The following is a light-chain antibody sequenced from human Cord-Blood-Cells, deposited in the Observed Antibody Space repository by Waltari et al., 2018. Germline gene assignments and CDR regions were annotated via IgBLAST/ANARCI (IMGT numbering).Light chain of an antibody. V-gene: IGKV1-9*01. CDR3: QQLNSYPT. Sequence: IQLTQSPSSLSASVGDRVTITCPASSCISSSLAWYQQKPANAPKLRIYAASTLQSGVPSRFLGSGSGTDFTLTINSLQPEDFATDYCQQLNSYPTFGPGTKVDI. CDR2: AAS. J-gene: IGKJ3*01. CDR1: SCISSS.